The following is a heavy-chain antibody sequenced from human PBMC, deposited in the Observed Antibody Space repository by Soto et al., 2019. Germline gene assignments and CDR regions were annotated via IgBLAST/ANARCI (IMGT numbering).Heavy chain of an antibody. Sequence: QVQLVESGGGVVQPGRSLRLSCAVSGFTLSSQAMHWVRQAPGKGLEWVALILSDGSNKYYADSVKGRFTTSRDNSKNTMYMQMNSLSVEDTAVYYWARDDEGGSDCDLGYWGQGALVTVSS. CDR1: GFTLSSQA. CDR2: ILSDGSNK. V-gene: IGHV3-30-3*01. J-gene: IGHJ4*02. CDR3: ARDDEGGSDCDLGY. D-gene: IGHD1-26*01.